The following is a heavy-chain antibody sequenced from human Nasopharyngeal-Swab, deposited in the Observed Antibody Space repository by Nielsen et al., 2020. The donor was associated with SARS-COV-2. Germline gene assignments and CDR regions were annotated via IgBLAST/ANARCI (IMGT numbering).Heavy chain of an antibody. V-gene: IGHV3-73*01. CDR3: TTDYYFDY. J-gene: IGHJ4*02. Sequence: WIRQPPGKGLEWVGRIGDKAHNYATTYAASVKGRFTISRDDSKNTAFLQMDSLKTEDTALYYCTTDYYFDYRGQGTLVTVSS. CDR2: IGDKAHNYAT.